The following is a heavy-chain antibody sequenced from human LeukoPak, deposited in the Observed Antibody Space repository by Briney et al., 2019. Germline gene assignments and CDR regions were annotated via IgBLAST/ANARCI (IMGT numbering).Heavy chain of an antibody. CDR1: GFTFSSHG. CDR3: AKDAGTWGYGYNFDY. D-gene: IGHD7-27*01. CDR2: LSFDGSAK. V-gene: IGHV3-30*18. J-gene: IGHJ4*02. Sequence: GGSLRLSCAASGFTFSSHGMHWVRQAPGKGLEWVAVLSFDGSAKYYADSVKGRFTISRDNSKNTLYLQMNSLRAEDTAVYYCAKDAGTWGYGYNFDYWGQGTLVTVSS.